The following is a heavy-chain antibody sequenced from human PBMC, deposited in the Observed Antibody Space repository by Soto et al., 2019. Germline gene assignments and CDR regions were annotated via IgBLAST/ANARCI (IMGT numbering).Heavy chain of an antibody. CDR3: ATSYYDSSGYYFDY. CDR1: GYTLTELS. J-gene: IGHJ4*02. CDR2: FDPEDGET. V-gene: IGHV1-24*01. Sequence: ASVKVSCKVSGYTLTELSMHWVRQAPGKGLEWMGGFDPEDGETIYAQKLQGRDTMTEDKSTDTAYMELTSLRSEDTAVYYCATSYYDSSGYYFDYWGQGTLVTVSS. D-gene: IGHD3-22*01.